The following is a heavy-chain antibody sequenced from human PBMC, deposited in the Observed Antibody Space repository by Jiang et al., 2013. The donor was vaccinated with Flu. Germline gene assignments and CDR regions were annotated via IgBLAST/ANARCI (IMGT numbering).Heavy chain of an antibody. J-gene: IGHJ6*02. D-gene: IGHD2-2*01. V-gene: IGHV4-59*01. CDR3: ARGPYCTSARCHYDMDV. Sequence: GSGLVKPSETLSLTCTVSGDSISSYYWSWIRQPPGKGLDWIGYIYYTGSTNYNPSLKSRVTILVDTSKNQFSLKLTSVTAADTAVYYCARGPYCTSARCHYDMDVWGQGTTVTVSS. CDR2: IYYTGST. CDR1: GDSISSYY.